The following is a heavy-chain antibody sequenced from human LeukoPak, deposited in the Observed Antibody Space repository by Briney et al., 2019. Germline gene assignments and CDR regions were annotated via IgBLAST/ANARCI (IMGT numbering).Heavy chain of an antibody. D-gene: IGHD2-8*01. J-gene: IGHJ3*02. CDR3: ARQKTYCTNGVCHPSDAFDI. CDR2: IYPGDSDT. CDR1: GYSFTSYW. Sequence: GESLKISRKGSGYSFTSYWIGWVRQMPGKGLEWMGIIYPGDSDTRYSPSFQGQVTISADKSISTAYLQWSSLKASDTAMYYCARQKTYCTNGVCHPSDAFDIWGQGTMVTVSS. V-gene: IGHV5-51*01.